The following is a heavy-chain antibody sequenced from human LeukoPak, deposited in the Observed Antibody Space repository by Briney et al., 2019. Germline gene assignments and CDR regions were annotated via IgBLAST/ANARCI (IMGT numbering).Heavy chain of an antibody. CDR2: ISSSSSYI. CDR3: ARGQSVEMATWTFDY. J-gene: IGHJ4*02. Sequence: GGSLRLSCAASGFTFSSYSMNWVRQAPGKGLEWVSSISSSSSYIYYADSVKGRFTISRDNAKNSLYLQMNSLRAEDTAVCYCARGQSVEMATWTFDYWGQGTLVTVSS. CDR1: GFTFSSYS. D-gene: IGHD5-24*01. V-gene: IGHV3-21*01.